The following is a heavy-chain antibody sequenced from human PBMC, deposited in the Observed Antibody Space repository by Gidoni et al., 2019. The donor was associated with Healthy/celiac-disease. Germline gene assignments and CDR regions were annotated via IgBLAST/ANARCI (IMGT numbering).Heavy chain of an antibody. CDR1: GFTFDDYA. J-gene: IGHJ4*02. CDR3: AKVGDSSSSVWDY. D-gene: IGHD6-13*01. CDR2: ISWNSGSI. Sequence: EVQLVESGGGLVQPGRSLSLSCAASGFTFDDYAMHWVRQAPGKGLEWVSGISWNSGSIGYADSVKGRFTISRDNAKNSLYLQMNSLRAEDTALYYCAKVGDSSSSVWDYWGQGTLVTVSS. V-gene: IGHV3-9*01.